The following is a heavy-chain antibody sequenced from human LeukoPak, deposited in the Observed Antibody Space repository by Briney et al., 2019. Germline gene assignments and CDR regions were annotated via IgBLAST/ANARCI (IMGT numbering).Heavy chain of an antibody. D-gene: IGHD5-18*01. Sequence: GGSLRLSCAASGFTFSSYAMSWVRQAPGKGLEWVSAISGSGGSTYYADSVKGRFTISRDNSKNTLYLQMNSLRAEDTAVCYCAKDPADTRPRYYFDYWGQGTLVTVSS. J-gene: IGHJ4*02. V-gene: IGHV3-23*01. CDR2: ISGSGGST. CDR3: AKDPADTRPRYYFDY. CDR1: GFTFSSYA.